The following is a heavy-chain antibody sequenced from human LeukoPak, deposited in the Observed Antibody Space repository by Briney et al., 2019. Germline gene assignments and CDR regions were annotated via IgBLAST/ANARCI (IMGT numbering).Heavy chain of an antibody. CDR1: GFTFSNYA. CDR3: ARDLFNSYYDASGYSAFDY. CDR2: ISSGGTYE. J-gene: IGHJ4*02. D-gene: IGHD3-22*01. V-gene: IGHV3-30*07. Sequence: GGSLRLSCAASGFTFSNYAMNWVRQAPGKGLEWVSFISSGGTYEYYADSVKGRFTVSRDNSKNTLYLQMNSLRAEDTAVYYCARDLFNSYYDASGYSAFDYWGQGTLVTVSS.